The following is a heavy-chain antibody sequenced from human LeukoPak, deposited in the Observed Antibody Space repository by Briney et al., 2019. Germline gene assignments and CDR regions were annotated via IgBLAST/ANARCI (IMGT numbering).Heavy chain of an antibody. CDR1: GFTFSSYG. CDR2: IRYDGSNK. D-gene: IGHD5-12*01. J-gene: IGHJ4*02. CDR3: AKDVSPRLFYYFDY. V-gene: IGHV3-30*02. Sequence: PGGSLRLSCAASGFTFSSYGMHWVRQAPGKGLEWVAFIRYDGSNKYCADSVKGRFTISRDNSKNTLYLQMNSLRAEDTAVYYCAKDVSPRLFYYFDYWGQGTLVTVSS.